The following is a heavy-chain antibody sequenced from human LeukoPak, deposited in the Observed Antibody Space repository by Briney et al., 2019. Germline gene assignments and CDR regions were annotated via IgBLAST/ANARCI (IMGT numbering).Heavy chain of an antibody. CDR3: ARDYYDSRGDAFDI. CDR1: GGSISSHS. V-gene: IGHV4-59*11. D-gene: IGHD3-22*01. J-gene: IGHJ3*02. CDR2: IFYSGPT. Sequence: SETPSLTCTVSGGSISSHSWSWIRQPPGKGLEWIGYIFYSGPTNYSPSLKSRVTISVDTSRNQFSLRLSSVTAADTAVYYCARDYYDSRGDAFDIWGQGTMVTVSS.